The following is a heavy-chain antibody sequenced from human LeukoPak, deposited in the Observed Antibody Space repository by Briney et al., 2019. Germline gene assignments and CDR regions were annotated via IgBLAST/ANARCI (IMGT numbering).Heavy chain of an antibody. Sequence: PGGSLRLPCAASGFTFSSYAMHWVRQAPGKGLECVAVIWYDGSNKYYADSVKGRFTISRDNSKNTVYLQMNSLRAEDTAVYYCARGRGGYYYGMDVWGQGTTVTVSS. J-gene: IGHJ6*02. D-gene: IGHD3-10*01. CDR3: ARGRGGYYYGMDV. CDR2: IWYDGSNK. V-gene: IGHV3-33*01. CDR1: GFTFSSYA.